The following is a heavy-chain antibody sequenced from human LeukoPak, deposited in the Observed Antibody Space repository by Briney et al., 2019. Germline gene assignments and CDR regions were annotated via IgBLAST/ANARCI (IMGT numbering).Heavy chain of an antibody. J-gene: IGHJ4*02. CDR2: ISSSGSTI. CDR1: GLTFSSYE. D-gene: IGHD5-12*01. CDR3: ARDLSSGYDGLRDY. V-gene: IGHV3-48*03. Sequence: GGSLRLSCAASGLTFSSYEMNWVRQAPGKGLEWVSYISSSGSTIYYADSVKGRFTISRDNAKNSLYLQMNSLRAEDTAVYYCARDLSSGYDGLRDYWGQGTLVTVSS.